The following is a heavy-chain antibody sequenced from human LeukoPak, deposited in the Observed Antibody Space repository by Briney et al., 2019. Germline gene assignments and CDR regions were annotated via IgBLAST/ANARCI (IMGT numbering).Heavy chain of an antibody. CDR1: GYTFTGYY. J-gene: IGHJ4*02. V-gene: IGHV1-2*06. D-gene: IGHD6-19*01. CDR2: INPNSGGT. Sequence: GASVKVSCKASGYTFTGYYMHWVRQAPGQGLEWMGRINPNSGGTNYAQKFQGRVTMTRDTSISTAYMELSRLRSDDTAVYYCAREAAVAGTLDAWGQGTLVTVSS. CDR3: AREAAVAGTLDA.